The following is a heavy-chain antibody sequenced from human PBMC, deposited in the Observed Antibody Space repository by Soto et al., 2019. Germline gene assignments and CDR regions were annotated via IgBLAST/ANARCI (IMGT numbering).Heavy chain of an antibody. CDR1: GYTFTSYY. V-gene: IGHV1-46*01. CDR2: INPSGGST. Sequence: ASVKVSCKASGYTFTSYYMHWVRQAPGQGLEWMGIINPSGGSTSYAQKFQGRVTMTRDTSTSTGYMELSSLRSGDAAGCCCGGPVVNTAMESLAFDHYSYGMDVWGQGTTVTGSS. D-gene: IGHD5-18*01. CDR3: GGPVVNTAMESLAFDHYSYGMDV. J-gene: IGHJ6*02.